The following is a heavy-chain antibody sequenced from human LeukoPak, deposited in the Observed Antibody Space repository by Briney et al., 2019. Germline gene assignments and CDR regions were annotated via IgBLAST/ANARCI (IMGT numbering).Heavy chain of an antibody. CDR1: GGSISNLNYY. J-gene: IGHJ3*02. D-gene: IGHD3-22*01. Sequence: SETLSLTCTVSGGSISNLNYYWSWIRQPAGKGLEWIGRIYASGSTNYNPSLKSRVTISVDTSKNQFSLKLSSVTAADTAVYYCARPSTYYYDSSGHGAFDIWGQGTMVTVSS. V-gene: IGHV4-61*02. CDR3: ARPSTYYYDSSGHGAFDI. CDR2: IYASGST.